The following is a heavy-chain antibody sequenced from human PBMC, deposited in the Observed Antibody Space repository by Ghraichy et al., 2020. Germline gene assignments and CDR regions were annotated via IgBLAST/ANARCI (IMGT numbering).Heavy chain of an antibody. Sequence: SETLSLTCAVYGGSFSGYYWSWIRQPPGKGLEWIGEINHSGSTNYNPSLKSRVTISVDTSKNQFSLKLSSVTAADTAVYYCARGSGYDSSGYQADWGQGTLVTVSS. J-gene: IGHJ4*02. CDR1: GGSFSGYY. CDR3: ARGSGYDSSGYQAD. V-gene: IGHV4-34*01. D-gene: IGHD3-22*01. CDR2: INHSGST.